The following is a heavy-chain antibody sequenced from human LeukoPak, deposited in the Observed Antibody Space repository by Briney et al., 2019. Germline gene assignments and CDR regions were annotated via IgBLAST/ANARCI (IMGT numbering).Heavy chain of an antibody. CDR1: GFTFSSYG. Sequence: PGGSLRLSCAASGFTFSSYGMHWVRQAPGKGLEWVAVISYDGSNKYYADSVKGRFTISRDNSKNTLYLQMNSLRAEDTAVYYCAKSLDYGMDVWGQGTTVTVSS. CDR3: AKSLDYGMDV. V-gene: IGHV3-30*18. CDR2: ISYDGSNK. J-gene: IGHJ6*02.